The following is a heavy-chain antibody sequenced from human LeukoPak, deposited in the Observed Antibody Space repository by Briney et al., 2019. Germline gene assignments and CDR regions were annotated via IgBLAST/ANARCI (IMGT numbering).Heavy chain of an antibody. J-gene: IGHJ5*02. CDR3: ARVSSSWLYNWFDP. CDR1: GFTFSSYW. Sequence: PGGSLRLSCAASGFTFSSYWMSWVRQAPGKGLEWVANIKQDGSEKYYVDSVKGRFTISRDNAKNSLYLQMNSLRAEDTAVYYCARVSSSWLYNWFDPWGLGTLVTVSS. D-gene: IGHD6-13*01. CDR2: IKQDGSEK. V-gene: IGHV3-7*01.